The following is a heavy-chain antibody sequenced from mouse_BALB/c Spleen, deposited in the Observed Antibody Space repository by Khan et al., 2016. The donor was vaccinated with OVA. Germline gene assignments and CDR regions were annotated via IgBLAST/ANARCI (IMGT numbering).Heavy chain of an antibody. CDR3: ARGYDFFAY. CDR2: VNPNNGGS. D-gene: IGHD2-2*01. Sequence: VQLKQSGPDLVKPGASVKISCKASGYSFTLYYMTWVKQSHGKSLEWIGRVNPNNGGSDYNQELKGKAILNVDKYSNTAYMELHSLTSDDSAVYDCARGYDFFAYWGQGTLVTVSA. V-gene: IGHV1-26*01. CDR1: GYSFTLYY. J-gene: IGHJ3*01.